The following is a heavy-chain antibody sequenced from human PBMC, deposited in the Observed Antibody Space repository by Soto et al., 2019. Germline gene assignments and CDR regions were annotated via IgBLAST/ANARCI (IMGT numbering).Heavy chain of an antibody. V-gene: IGHV3-21*06. CDR2: ISSTTNYI. CDR3: ARESEDLTSNFDY. CDR1: GFTFTRYS. J-gene: IGHJ4*02. Sequence: EVQLVESGGGLVKPGGSLRLSCAASGFTFTRYSMNWVRQAPGKGLEWVSSISSTTNYIYYEDSMKGRFTISRDNAKNSLSLEMNSLRAEDTAVYYCARESEDLTSNFDYWGQGTLVTVSS.